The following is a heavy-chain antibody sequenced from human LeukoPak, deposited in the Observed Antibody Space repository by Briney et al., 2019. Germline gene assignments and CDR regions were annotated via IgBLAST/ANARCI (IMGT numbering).Heavy chain of an antibody. V-gene: IGHV3-30-3*01. J-gene: IGHJ4*02. CDR3: AREEVVVTTGEYLDY. CDR1: GFTFSSYA. D-gene: IGHD3-22*01. Sequence: PGGSLRLSCAASGFTFSSYAMHWVRQAPGKGLEWVAVISYDGSNKYYADSEKGRFTISRDNSKNTLYLQMNSLRAEDTAVYYCAREEVVVTTGEYLDYWGQGTLVTVSS. CDR2: ISYDGSNK.